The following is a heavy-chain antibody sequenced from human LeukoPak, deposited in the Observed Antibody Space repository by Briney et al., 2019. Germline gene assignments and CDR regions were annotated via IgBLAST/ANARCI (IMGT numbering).Heavy chain of an antibody. D-gene: IGHD3-9*01. V-gene: IGHV4-38-2*02. CDR3: HANILTGYPTDY. J-gene: IGHJ4*02. Sequence: PSETLSLTCTVSGYSISSGYYWGWIRQSPGKGLEWIGSIYNSGSTYYNPSLKSRVTISVDTSKNQFSLKLSSVTAADTAVYYCHANILTGYPTDYWGQGTLVTVSS. CDR2: IYNSGST. CDR1: GYSISSGYY.